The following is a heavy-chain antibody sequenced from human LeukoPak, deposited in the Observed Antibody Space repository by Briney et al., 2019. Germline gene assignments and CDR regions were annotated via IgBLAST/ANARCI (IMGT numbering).Heavy chain of an antibody. Sequence: PGGSLRLSCAASGFTSSSYAMSWVLQAPGKGLEWVSAISGSGGSTYYADSVKGRFTISRDNSKNTLYLQMNSLRAEDTAVYYCAKVGGNRSPAYYFDYWGQGTLVTVSS. J-gene: IGHJ4*02. CDR1: GFTSSSYA. D-gene: IGHD3-16*01. CDR2: ISGSGGST. CDR3: AKVGGNRSPAYYFDY. V-gene: IGHV3-23*01.